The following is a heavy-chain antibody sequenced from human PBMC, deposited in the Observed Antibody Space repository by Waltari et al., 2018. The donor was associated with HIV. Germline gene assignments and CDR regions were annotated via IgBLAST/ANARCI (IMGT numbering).Heavy chain of an antibody. Sequence: EVQLVESGGGLIQPGGSLRLSCTASGFIVSSHYMSWVRQGPGKGLEWGSVIYSGGTTDYADSVKGRFTISRDNSKNTVYLQINNLRAEDTAVYYCARDVSGYFDYWGQGTLVTVSS. J-gene: IGHJ4*02. CDR3: ARDVSGYFDY. D-gene: IGHD1-26*01. CDR1: GFIVSSHY. CDR2: IYSGGTT. V-gene: IGHV3-53*01.